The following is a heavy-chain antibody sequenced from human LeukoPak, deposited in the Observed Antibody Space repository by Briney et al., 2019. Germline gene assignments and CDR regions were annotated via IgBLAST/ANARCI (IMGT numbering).Heavy chain of an antibody. CDR1: GFTFSNYA. D-gene: IGHD4-17*01. CDR2: ISGRGDST. CDR3: AKVSTVTPGF. J-gene: IGHJ4*02. V-gene: IGHV3-23*01. Sequence: GGSLRLSSAASGFTFSNYAMSCVRQAPGKGLEWVSAISGRGDSTYYADSVKVRFTISRDNSKNTLYLQMNSLRAEDTAVYYCAKVSTVTPGFWGQGTLVTVSS.